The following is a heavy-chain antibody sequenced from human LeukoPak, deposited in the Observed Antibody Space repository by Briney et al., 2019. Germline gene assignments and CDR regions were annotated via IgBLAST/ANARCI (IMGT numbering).Heavy chain of an antibody. V-gene: IGHV4-59*12. Sequence: SETLSLTCPVSGGSIISDYWSWIRQPPGKGLEWIGYIYYSGSTYYNPSLKSRVTISVDTSKNQFSLKLSSVTAADTAVYYCARVPGYGSGRRAFDIWGQGTMVTVSS. D-gene: IGHD3-10*01. CDR3: ARVPGYGSGRRAFDI. J-gene: IGHJ3*02. CDR2: IYYSGST. CDR1: GGSIISDY.